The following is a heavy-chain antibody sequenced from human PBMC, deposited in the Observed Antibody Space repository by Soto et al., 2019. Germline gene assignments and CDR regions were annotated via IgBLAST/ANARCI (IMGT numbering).Heavy chain of an antibody. CDR2: ISPYNGNT. CDR3: AREGGVWGSFRYFDY. CDR1: GYTFSSYV. D-gene: IGHD3-16*02. Sequence: QVQLVQSGVEVQKPGASVKVSCKASGYTFSSYVINWLRQPPGQGLEWMGWISPYNGNTNYGQNLQGRVTMTTDTSTSIVDMELRSLRSDDTAVYYCAREGGVWGSFRYFDYWGQGTLVTVSP. J-gene: IGHJ4*02. V-gene: IGHV1-18*04.